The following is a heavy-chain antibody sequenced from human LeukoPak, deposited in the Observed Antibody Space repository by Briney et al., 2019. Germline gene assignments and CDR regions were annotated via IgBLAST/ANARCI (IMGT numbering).Heavy chain of an antibody. CDR2: ISGSGDST. V-gene: IGHV3-23*01. CDR3: AKGTNGWPYYFDY. CDR1: GFTFSSYA. Sequence: PGGSLRLSCAASGFTFSSYAMSWVRQAPGKGLEWVSAISGSGDSTYYADSVKGRFTISRDNSKNTLYLQMNSLRAEDTAVYYCAKGTNGWPYYFDYWGQGTLVTVSS. D-gene: IGHD6-19*01. J-gene: IGHJ4*02.